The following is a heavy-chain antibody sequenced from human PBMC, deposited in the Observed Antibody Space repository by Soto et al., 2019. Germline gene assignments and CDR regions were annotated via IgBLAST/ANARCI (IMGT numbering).Heavy chain of an antibody. CDR2: INQSGTT. CDR3: SRGRRKALAYTSWYFDL. J-gene: IGHJ2*01. Sequence: QVQLQQWGAGLLKPSETLSLTCAVYGGSFRDYYWIWIRQAPGKGLEWIGEINQSGTTNYNPSLKSRVTMTVDTSNDRFSLTLSSVTAADTATYYCSRGRRKALAYTSWYFDLWGRGTLVTVSS. V-gene: IGHV4-34*01. CDR1: GGSFRDYY. D-gene: IGHD1-1*01.